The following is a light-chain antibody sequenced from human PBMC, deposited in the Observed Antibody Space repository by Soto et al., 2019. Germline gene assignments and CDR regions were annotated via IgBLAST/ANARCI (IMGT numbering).Light chain of an antibody. CDR1: QSVSSSY. CDR2: GAS. V-gene: IGKV3-15*01. CDR3: QHYNNWLGT. Sequence: EIVLTQSPATLSLSPGERATLSCRASQSVSSSYLAWYQQKPGQAPRLLIYGASTRATGIPARFSGSGSGTEFFLNISSLQSEDSAIYYCQHYNNWLGTFGGGTKV. J-gene: IGKJ4*01.